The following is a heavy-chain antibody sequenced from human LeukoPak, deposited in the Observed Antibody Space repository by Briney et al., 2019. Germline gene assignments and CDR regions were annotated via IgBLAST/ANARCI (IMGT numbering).Heavy chain of an antibody. Sequence: SETLSLTCAVHGGSFSGYNWTWIRQPPRKGLEWIAEINHSGSTNYNPSLKSRVTISVDTSKNQFSLKLSSVTAADTAVYYCASLVLTGHMGYWFDPWGQGTLVTVSS. CDR2: INHSGST. CDR3: ASLVLTGHMGYWFDP. J-gene: IGHJ5*02. V-gene: IGHV4-34*01. D-gene: IGHD3-9*01. CDR1: GGSFSGYN.